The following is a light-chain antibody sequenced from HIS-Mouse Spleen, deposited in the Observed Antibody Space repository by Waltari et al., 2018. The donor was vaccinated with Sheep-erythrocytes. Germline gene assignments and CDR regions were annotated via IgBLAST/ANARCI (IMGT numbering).Light chain of an antibody. Sequence: DIVMTQSPDSLAVSLGERATINCKSSQSVLYSSNNKNYLAWYQQKPGQPPKLLIYWASTREAGVPDRCSGSGSWTDFTLTISSLQAEDVAVYYCQQYYSTLTFGGGTKVEIK. CDR1: QSVLYSSNNKNY. CDR2: WAS. J-gene: IGKJ4*01. CDR3: QQYYSTLT. V-gene: IGKV4-1*01.